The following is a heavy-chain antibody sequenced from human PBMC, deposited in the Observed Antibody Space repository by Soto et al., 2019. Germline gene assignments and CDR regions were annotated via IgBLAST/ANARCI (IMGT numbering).Heavy chain of an antibody. Sequence: GGSLRLSCAASGFTFSSFAMSWVRQAPGKGLEWVSAIRGGGGGTYYADSVKGRFTISRDNSKNTQYLQMNSLRAEDTAVYYCVSVVGGSGSPIDFWGQGILVTVSS. CDR1: GFTFSSFA. D-gene: IGHD2-15*01. CDR2: IRGGGGGT. CDR3: VSVVGGSGSPIDF. V-gene: IGHV3-23*01. J-gene: IGHJ4*02.